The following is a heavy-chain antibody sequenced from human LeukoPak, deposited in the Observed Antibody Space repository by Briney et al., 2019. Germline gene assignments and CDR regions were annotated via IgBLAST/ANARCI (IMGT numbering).Heavy chain of an antibody. D-gene: IGHD3-10*01. CDR1: GFTVSSXY. Sequence: LSCAASGFTVSSXYMSWVRQGPGKGLEWVSVIYSGGSTYYSDSVKGRFAISRDNSKNTLYLQMNSLRAEDTAVYYCARERGVGGSXTLDYWGQGTLVAVSS. V-gene: IGHV3-53*01. CDR3: ARERGVGGSXTLDY. CDR2: IYSGGST. J-gene: IGHJ4*02.